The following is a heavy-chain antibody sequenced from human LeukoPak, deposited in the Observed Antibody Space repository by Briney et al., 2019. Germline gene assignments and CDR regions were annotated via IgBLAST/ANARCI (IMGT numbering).Heavy chain of an antibody. J-gene: IGHJ6*03. V-gene: IGHV4-61*02. CDR1: GDSISSGSYY. D-gene: IGHD6-13*01. CDR2: IYTSGST. CDR3: AASSLDIYYYYYMDV. Sequence: SQTLSLTCTVSGDSISSGSYYWSWIRQPAGKGLEWLGRIYTSGSTNYNPSLKSRVTISVDTSKNQFSLNLSSVTAADTAVYYCAASSLDIYYYYYMDVWGKGTTVSVSS.